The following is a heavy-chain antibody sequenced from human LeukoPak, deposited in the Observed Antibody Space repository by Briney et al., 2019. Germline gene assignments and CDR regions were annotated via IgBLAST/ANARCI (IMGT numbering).Heavy chain of an antibody. D-gene: IGHD3-10*01. J-gene: IGHJ5*02. V-gene: IGHV3-30*04. CDR1: GFTFSSYA. CDR2: ISYDGSNK. CDR3: AKGFRSVRGVIPNWFDP. Sequence: GGSLRLSCAASGFTFSSYAMHWVRQAPGKGLEWVAVISYDGSNKYYADSVKGRFTISRDNSKNTLYLQMNSLRAEDTAVYYCAKGFRSVRGVIPNWFDPWGQGTLVTVSS.